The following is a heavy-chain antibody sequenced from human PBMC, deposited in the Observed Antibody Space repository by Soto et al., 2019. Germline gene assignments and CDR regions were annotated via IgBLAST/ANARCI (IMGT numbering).Heavy chain of an antibody. Sequence: EVQLLESGGGLVQPGGSLRLSCAASGFTFSSYAMSWVRQAPGKGLEWVSAISSSGGSTYYADSVKGRFTISRDNSKNTLYLQMNSLRAEDTAVYYCAKDRDTAMVTLDAFDIWGQGTMVTVSS. CDR1: GFTFSSYA. J-gene: IGHJ3*02. CDR2: ISSSGGST. CDR3: AKDRDTAMVTLDAFDI. V-gene: IGHV3-23*01. D-gene: IGHD5-18*01.